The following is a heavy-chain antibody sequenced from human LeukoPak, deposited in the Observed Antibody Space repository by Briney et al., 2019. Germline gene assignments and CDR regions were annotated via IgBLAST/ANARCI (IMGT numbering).Heavy chain of an antibody. J-gene: IGHJ4*02. V-gene: IGHV3-33*08. D-gene: IGHD6-19*01. CDR3: ARVAPPGNQYSSGWFHPESYYFDY. Sequence: GGSLRLSCAASGFTFSSYGMHWVRQAPGKGLEWVAVIWYDGSNKYYADSVKGRFTISRDNSKNTLYLQMNSLRAEDTAVYYCARVAPPGNQYSSGWFHPESYYFDYWGQGTLVTVSS. CDR1: GFTFSSYG. CDR2: IWYDGSNK.